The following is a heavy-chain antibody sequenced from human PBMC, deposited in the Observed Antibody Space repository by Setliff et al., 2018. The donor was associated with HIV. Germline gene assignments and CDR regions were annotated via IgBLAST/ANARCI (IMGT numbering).Heavy chain of an antibody. CDR1: GASFSSGGYY. Sequence: SETLSLTCTVSGASFSSGGYYWNWIRQLPGKGLEWIGYILDSGSTYYNPSLRGRLSMSIDTSANQFSVELTSVTAADTALYLCARVPNWGSAPFAYDVWGLGTMVTVSS. CDR2: ILDSGST. D-gene: IGHD7-27*01. J-gene: IGHJ3*01. V-gene: IGHV4-31*03. CDR3: ARVPNWGSAPFAYDV.